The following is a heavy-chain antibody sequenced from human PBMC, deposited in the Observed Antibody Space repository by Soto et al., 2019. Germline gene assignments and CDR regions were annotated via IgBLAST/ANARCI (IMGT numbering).Heavy chain of an antibody. CDR2: ISAYNGNT. J-gene: IGHJ5*02. D-gene: IGHD3-9*01. CDR1: GYTFTSYG. Sequence: EASVKVSCKASGYTFTSYGISWVRQAPGQGLEWMGWISAYNGNTNYAQKLQGRVTMTTDTSTSTAYMELRSLRSDDTAVYYCARGPQLRYFDWLLFTWFDPWGQGTLVTVSS. CDR3: ARGPQLRYFDWLLFTWFDP. V-gene: IGHV1-18*01.